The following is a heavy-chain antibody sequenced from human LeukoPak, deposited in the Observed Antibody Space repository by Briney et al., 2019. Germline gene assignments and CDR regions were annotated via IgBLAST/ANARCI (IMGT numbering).Heavy chain of an antibody. CDR2: IYPGDSDT. J-gene: IGHJ4*02. D-gene: IGHD4-17*01. Sequence: GESLQISCQASGYSFTTYWIGRVRQLPGKGLEWMGIIYPGDSDTRYSPSFQGQVTISADKSISTAYLQWSSLKASDTAMYYCARQDRAYGYFDYWGQGTLVTVSS. V-gene: IGHV5-51*01. CDR1: GYSFTTYW. CDR3: ARQDRAYGYFDY.